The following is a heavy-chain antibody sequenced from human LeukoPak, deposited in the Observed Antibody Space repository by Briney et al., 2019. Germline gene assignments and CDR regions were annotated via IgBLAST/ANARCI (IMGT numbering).Heavy chain of an antibody. CDR1: GGSISSTSYY. Sequence: SETLSLTCTVSGGSISSTSYYWGWIRQPPGKGLEWMGSGLRGGTTYYNPSLRSRLTISVDTSKNQFSLKLSSVTAADTAVYYCARQTFCSSTSCYLDYWGQGTLVTVSS. CDR3: ARQTFCSSTSCYLDY. J-gene: IGHJ4*02. V-gene: IGHV4-39*01. D-gene: IGHD2-2*01. CDR2: GLRGGTT.